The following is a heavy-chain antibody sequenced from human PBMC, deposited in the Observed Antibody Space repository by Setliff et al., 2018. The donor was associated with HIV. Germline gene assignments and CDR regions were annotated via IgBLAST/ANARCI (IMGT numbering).Heavy chain of an antibody. J-gene: IGHJ5*02. Sequence: KTSETLSLTCTVSGGSISSGGYYWSWIRQHPGKGLEWIGYIYYSGSTYYNPSLKSRVSISVDTSNNQFSLKLSSVTAAGTAMYYCARDICTSTSCPSGWFDPWGQGTLVTVSS. CDR2: IYYSGST. D-gene: IGHD2-2*01. V-gene: IGHV4-31*03. CDR3: ARDICTSTSCPSGWFDP. CDR1: GGSISSGGYY.